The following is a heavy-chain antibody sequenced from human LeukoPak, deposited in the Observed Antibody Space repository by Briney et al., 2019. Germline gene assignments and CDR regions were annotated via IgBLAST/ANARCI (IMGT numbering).Heavy chain of an antibody. CDR1: GYTFTSYD. CDR3: ARRSIAARKAFDY. D-gene: IGHD6-6*01. Sequence: ASVKVSCKASGYTFTSYDINWVRQATGQGLEWMGWTNPNSGNTGYAQKFQGRVTITRNTSISTAYMELSSLRSEDTAVYYCARRSIAARKAFDYWGQGTLVTVSS. CDR2: TNPNSGNT. J-gene: IGHJ4*02. V-gene: IGHV1-8*03.